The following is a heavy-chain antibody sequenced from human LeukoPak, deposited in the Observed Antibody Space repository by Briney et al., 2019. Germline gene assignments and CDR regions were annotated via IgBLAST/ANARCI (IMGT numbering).Heavy chain of an antibody. CDR2: FDPEDGET. D-gene: IGHD1-14*01. CDR3: ATGGNLGDYYYYYGMDV. Sequence: ASVKVSCKVSGYTLTELSMHWVRQAPGKGLEWMGGFDPEDGETIYAQKFQGRATMTEDTSTDTAYMELSSLRSEDTAVYYCATGGNLGDYYYYYGMDVWGQGTTVTVSS. J-gene: IGHJ6*02. CDR1: GYTLTELS. V-gene: IGHV1-24*01.